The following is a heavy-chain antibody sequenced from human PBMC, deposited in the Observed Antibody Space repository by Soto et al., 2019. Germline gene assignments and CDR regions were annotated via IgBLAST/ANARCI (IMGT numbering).Heavy chain of an antibody. CDR2: IIPIFGTA. CDR3: AIGDRIKYYYYYGMDV. V-gene: IGHV1-69*06. CDR1: GVTLSSYS. J-gene: IGHJ6*02. Sequence: SVEVSCKACGVTLSSYSISWLRHAHGQGLEWMGGIIPIFGTANYAQKFQGRVTITADKSTSTAYMELSSLRSEDTAVYYCAIGDRIKYYYYYGMDVWGQGTTVTVFS.